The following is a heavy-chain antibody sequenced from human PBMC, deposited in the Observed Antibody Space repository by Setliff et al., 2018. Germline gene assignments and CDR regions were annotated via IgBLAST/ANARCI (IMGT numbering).Heavy chain of an antibody. V-gene: IGHV4-38-2*02. J-gene: IGHJ4*02. CDR2: IYHSGST. CDR1: GYSISNDYF. Sequence: KPSETLSLTCTVSGYSISNDYFWGWIRQPLGKGLEWIGSIYHSGSTSYYPSLKSRVTISVDTSKNQFSLNLSSVTAADTAVYYCAKHRSYFDYWGQGTLVTVST. CDR3: AKHRSYFDY.